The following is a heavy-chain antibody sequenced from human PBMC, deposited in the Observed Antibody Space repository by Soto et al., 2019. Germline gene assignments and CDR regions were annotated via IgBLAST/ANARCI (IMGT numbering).Heavy chain of an antibody. J-gene: IGHJ6*03. CDR2: INHSGST. CDR3: AMSRYCSSTSCYVDRVYYYYMDV. V-gene: IGHV4-34*01. Sequence: SETLSLTCAVYGGSFSGYYWSWIRQPPGKGLEWIGEINHSGSTNYNPSLKSRVTISVDTSKNQFSLKLSSVTAADTAVYYCAMSRYCSSTSCYVDRVYYYYMDVWGKGTTVTVSS. CDR1: GGSFSGYY. D-gene: IGHD2-2*01.